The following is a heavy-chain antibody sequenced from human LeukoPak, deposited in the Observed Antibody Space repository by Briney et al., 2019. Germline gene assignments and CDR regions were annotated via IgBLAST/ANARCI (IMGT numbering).Heavy chain of an antibody. Sequence: GGSLRLSCAASGFSFSSYSMNWVRQAPGKGLEWVSTISGRTDGPYYADSVKGRFTTSRDNSKNTMYLQINNVRAEDTAVYYCAKDPLGYGGHYFDNWGQGTRVTISS. CDR3: AKDPLGYGGHYFDN. V-gene: IGHV3-23*01. CDR2: ISGRTDGP. J-gene: IGHJ4*02. D-gene: IGHD4-23*01. CDR1: GFSFSSYS.